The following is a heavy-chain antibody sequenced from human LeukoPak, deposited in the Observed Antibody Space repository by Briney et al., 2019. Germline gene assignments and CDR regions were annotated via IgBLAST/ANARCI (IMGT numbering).Heavy chain of an antibody. J-gene: IGHJ4*02. CDR1: GFTFSSYA. D-gene: IGHD2-2*01. Sequence: GGSLRLSCAASGFTFSSYAMSWVRQAPGKGLEWVSAISGSGGSTYYADSVKGRFTISRDNSKNTLYLQMNSLRAEDTAVYYCAKLDRYCSSTSCYSFDYWGQGTLVTVSS. CDR2: ISGSGGST. V-gene: IGHV3-23*01. CDR3: AKLDRYCSSTSCYSFDY.